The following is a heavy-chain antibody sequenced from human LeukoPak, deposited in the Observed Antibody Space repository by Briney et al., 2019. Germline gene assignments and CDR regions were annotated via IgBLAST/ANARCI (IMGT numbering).Heavy chain of an antibody. D-gene: IGHD3-22*01. CDR1: GGSVSSGSYH. V-gene: IGHV4-61*01. Sequence: SETLSLTCTVSGGSVSSGSYHWSWIRQPPGKGLEWIGYIYYSGSTNYNPSLKSRVTISVDTSKNQFSLKLSSVTAADTAVYYRATYYYDSSGYYYFDYWGQGTLVTVSS. J-gene: IGHJ4*02. CDR3: ATYYYDSSGYYYFDY. CDR2: IYYSGST.